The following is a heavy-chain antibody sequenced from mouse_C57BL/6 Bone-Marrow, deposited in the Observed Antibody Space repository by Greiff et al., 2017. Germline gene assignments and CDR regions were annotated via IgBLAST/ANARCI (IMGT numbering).Heavy chain of an antibody. J-gene: IGHJ2*01. D-gene: IGHD2-1*01. V-gene: IGHV1-81*01. CDR1: GYTFTSYG. CDR2: IYPRSGNT. CDR3: ARFGNYAVYFDY. Sequence: QVQLQQSGAELARPGASVKLSCKASGYTFTSYGISWVKQRTGQGLEWIGEIYPRSGNTYYNEQFKGKATLTADKSSSTAYMELRSLTSEDSAVYFCARFGNYAVYFDYWGQGTTLTVSS.